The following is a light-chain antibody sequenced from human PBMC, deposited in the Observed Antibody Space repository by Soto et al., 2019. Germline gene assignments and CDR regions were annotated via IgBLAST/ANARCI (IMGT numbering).Light chain of an antibody. CDR1: NSNIGSYT. Sequence: QSVMTQPPSASVTPGQRVTISCSGRNSNIGSYTVNWYLQLPGTATKLLIYSDNQRPSGVPDRFSGSKSGTSASLSISGLQYEDEADYYCATWDDSLNSWVFGGGTKVTVL. CDR2: SDN. V-gene: IGLV1-44*01. CDR3: ATWDDSLNSWV. J-gene: IGLJ3*02.